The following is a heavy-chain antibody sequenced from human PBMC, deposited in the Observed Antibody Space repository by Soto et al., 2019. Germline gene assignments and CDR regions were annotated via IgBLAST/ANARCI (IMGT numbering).Heavy chain of an antibody. J-gene: IGHJ4*02. D-gene: IGHD2-21*01. V-gene: IGHV3-30-3*01. CDR2: TSSDGGTK. CDR3: AREVVLTEWYFDN. CDR1: GVTFGRSA. Sequence: GVPLRHCSVTSGVTFGRSAVHWFRKAPGKGLEWVAVTSSDGGTKFYADSVKGRFTVSRDNSKNTLYLQMNSLRPEDTAVYYCAREVVLTEWYFDNWGQGILVTVSS.